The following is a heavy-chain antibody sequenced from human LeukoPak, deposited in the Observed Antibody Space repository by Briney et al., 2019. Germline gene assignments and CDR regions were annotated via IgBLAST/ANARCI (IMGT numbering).Heavy chain of an antibody. Sequence: ASVKVSCKASGYTFTSYGISWVRQAPGQGLEWMGWISAYNGNTNYAQKLQGRVTMTTDTSTSTAYMELRSLRSDNTAVYYCAKDYIRRSGYPLFNWFDPWGQGTLVTVSS. CDR1: GYTFTSYG. V-gene: IGHV1-18*01. J-gene: IGHJ5*02. D-gene: IGHD3-10*02. CDR3: AKDYIRRSGYPLFNWFDP. CDR2: ISAYNGNT.